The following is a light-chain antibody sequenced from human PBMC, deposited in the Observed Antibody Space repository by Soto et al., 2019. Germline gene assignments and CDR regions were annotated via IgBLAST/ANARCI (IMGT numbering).Light chain of an antibody. CDR1: QRVSRY. Sequence: EILLTQSPATLSLSPGERATLSCRASQRVSRYLAWYQQKPGQAPRLLMFRTSSRATGIPDRFSGGGSGTDFTLTISRLEPEDFAVYYCQQFSSYPLTFGGGTKVDI. CDR3: QQFSSYPLT. V-gene: IGKV3-20*01. CDR2: RTS. J-gene: IGKJ4*01.